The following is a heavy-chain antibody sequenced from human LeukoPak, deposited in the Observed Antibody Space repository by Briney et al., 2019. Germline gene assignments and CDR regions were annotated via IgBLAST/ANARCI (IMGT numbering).Heavy chain of an antibody. D-gene: IGHD3-22*01. J-gene: IGHJ4*02. CDR3: TTTYHYDSSPGSFDY. CDR2: IKSKADGGIS. CDR1: GFTFSSYA. Sequence: GGSLRLSCAASGFTFSSYAMSWVRQAPGKGLEWVGRIKSKADGGISDYAEPVKGRFTFSRDDSKNTLYLLMNGLKTEDTAVYYCTTTYHYDSSPGSFDYWGQGTLVTVSS. V-gene: IGHV3-15*01.